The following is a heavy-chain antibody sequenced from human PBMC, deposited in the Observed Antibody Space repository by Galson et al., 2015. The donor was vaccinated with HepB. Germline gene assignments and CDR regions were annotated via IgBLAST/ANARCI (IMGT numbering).Heavy chain of an antibody. D-gene: IGHD1-26*01. V-gene: IGHV5-10-1*01. CDR3: ARHERIVGDYYGMDV. CDR1: GYSFTSYW. J-gene: IGHJ6*02. Sequence: QSGAEVKKPGESLRISCKGSGYSFTSYWISWVRQMPGKGLEWMGRIDPSDSYTNYSPSFQGHVTISADKSISTAYLQWSSLKASDTAMYYCARHERIVGDYYGMDVWGQGTTVTVSS. CDR2: IDPSDSYT.